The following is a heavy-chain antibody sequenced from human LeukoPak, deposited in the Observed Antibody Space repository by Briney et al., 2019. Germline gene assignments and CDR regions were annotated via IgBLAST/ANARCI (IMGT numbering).Heavy chain of an antibody. D-gene: IGHD3-10*01. CDR2: IYYSGST. CDR3: ARGDPSMVRLLDY. CDR1: GGSISSYY. J-gene: IGHJ4*02. V-gene: IGHV4-59*01. Sequence: TSETLSLTCTVSGGSISSYYWSWIRQPPGKGLEWIGYIYYSGSTNYNPSLKSRVTISVDTSKNQFSLKLSSVTAADTAVYYCARGDPSMVRLLDYWSQGTLVTVSS.